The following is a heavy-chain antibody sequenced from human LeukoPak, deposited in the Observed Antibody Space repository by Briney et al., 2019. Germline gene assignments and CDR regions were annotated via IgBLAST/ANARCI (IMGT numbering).Heavy chain of an antibody. V-gene: IGHV5-10-1*01. CDR1: GYRFTRYW. CDR2: IDPSDSYT. J-gene: IGHJ4*02. CDR3: ARHEGGYAASDY. D-gene: IGHD5-18*01. Sequence: GESLKISCKGSGYRFTRYWISWVRQMPGKGLEWMGKIDPSDSYTNYSPSFQGHVTISSDKPISTAYLQWSTLKASDTAMYYCARHEGGYAASDYWGQGTLVTVSS.